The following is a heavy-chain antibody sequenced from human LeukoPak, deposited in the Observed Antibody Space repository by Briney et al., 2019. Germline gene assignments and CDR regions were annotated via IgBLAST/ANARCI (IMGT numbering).Heavy chain of an antibody. D-gene: IGHD6-19*01. CDR1: GGSISSYY. CDR3: ARLGIAVAGIGFDY. Sequence: SETLSVTCTVSGGSISSYYWSWIRQPPGNGLEWIGYIYYSGSTNYNPSLKSRVTISVDTSKNQFSLKLSSVTAADTAVYYCARLGIAVAGIGFDYWGQGTLVTVSS. J-gene: IGHJ4*02. V-gene: IGHV4-59*08. CDR2: IYYSGST.